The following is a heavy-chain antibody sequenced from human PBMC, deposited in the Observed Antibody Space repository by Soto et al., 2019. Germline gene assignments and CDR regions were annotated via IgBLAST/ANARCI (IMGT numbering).Heavy chain of an antibody. Sequence: KPSETLSLTCAVYGGSFSGYYWSWIRQPPGKGLEWIGEINHSGSTNYNPSLKSRVTISVDTSKNQFSLKLSSVTAADTAVYYCARGLQWLRLLDYWGQGTLVTVSS. CDR2: INHSGST. CDR3: ARGLQWLRLLDY. J-gene: IGHJ4*02. D-gene: IGHD5-12*01. CDR1: GGSFSGYY. V-gene: IGHV4-34*01.